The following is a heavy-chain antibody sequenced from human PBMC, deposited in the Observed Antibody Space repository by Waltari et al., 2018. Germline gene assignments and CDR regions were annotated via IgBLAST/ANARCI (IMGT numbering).Heavy chain of an antibody. CDR2: RRYDGSNK. CDR1: GFTFSSYG. CDR3: AKGPVAGPRRYFQH. J-gene: IGHJ1*01. D-gene: IGHD6-19*01. V-gene: IGHV3-30*02. Sequence: QVQLVESGGGVVQPGGSLRLSCAASGFTFSSYGMHWVRQAPGKGLEWVAFRRYDGSNKYYADSVKGRFTISRDNSKNTLYLQMNSLRAEDTAVYYCAKGPVAGPRRYFQHWGQGTLVTVSS.